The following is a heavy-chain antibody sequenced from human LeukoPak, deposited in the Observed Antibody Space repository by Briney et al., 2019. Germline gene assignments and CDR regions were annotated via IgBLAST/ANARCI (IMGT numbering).Heavy chain of an antibody. CDR3: ARSQSSSLIDY. J-gene: IGHJ4*02. CDR2: IWYDGSSK. Sequence: PGGSLRLSCVASGFSFSAYGVPWVRQAPGKGLEWVAVIWYDGSSKDYADSVKGRFTFSRDNSKNTLYLQMNSLTVEDTAVYYCARSQSSSLIDYWGQGTLVTVSS. D-gene: IGHD6-13*01. CDR1: GFSFSAYG. V-gene: IGHV3-33*01.